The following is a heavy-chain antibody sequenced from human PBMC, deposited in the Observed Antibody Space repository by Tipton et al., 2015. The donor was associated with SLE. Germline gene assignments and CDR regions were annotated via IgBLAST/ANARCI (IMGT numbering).Heavy chain of an antibody. CDR3: ATGRIAVAPGALDI. Sequence: TLSLTCTVSGGSISSHYWSWIRQPPGKGLEWIGYIYYSGSTNYNPSLKSRVTITVDTSKNQFSLKLSSVTAADTAVYYCATGRIAVAPGALDIWGQGTMVTVSS. V-gene: IGHV4-59*11. CDR2: IYYSGST. J-gene: IGHJ3*02. CDR1: GGSISSHY. D-gene: IGHD6-19*01.